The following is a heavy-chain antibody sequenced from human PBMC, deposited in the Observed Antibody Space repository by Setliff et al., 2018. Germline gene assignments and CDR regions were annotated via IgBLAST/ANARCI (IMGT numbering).Heavy chain of an antibody. CDR2: IQKSGST. V-gene: IGHV4-59*01. D-gene: IGHD3-3*01. J-gene: IGHJ6*02. Sequence: SETLSLTCNVSGVSISSYYWSWIRQPPGKGLESIGYIQKSGSTNYNPSLMSRVSISVDTSKNQFSPKLRSVTAADTAVYYCARLSWNGLRYYGLDVWGQGTTVTVSS. CDR1: GVSISSYY. CDR3: ARLSWNGLRYYGLDV.